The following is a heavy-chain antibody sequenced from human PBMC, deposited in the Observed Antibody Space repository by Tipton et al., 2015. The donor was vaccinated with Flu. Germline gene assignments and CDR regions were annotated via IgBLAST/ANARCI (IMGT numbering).Heavy chain of an antibody. J-gene: IGHJ4*02. D-gene: IGHD3-10*01. V-gene: IGHV3-7*01. CDR3: VRKGFGDY. CDR1: GFTFSDYW. Sequence: SLRLSCAASGFTFSDYWMAWVRQAPGKGLEWVANIKQDGSERYYVDSVKGRFTISRDNAKNSRFLQMNSLRAEYTAVYYCVRKGFGDYWGQGILVTVSS. CDR2: IKQDGSER.